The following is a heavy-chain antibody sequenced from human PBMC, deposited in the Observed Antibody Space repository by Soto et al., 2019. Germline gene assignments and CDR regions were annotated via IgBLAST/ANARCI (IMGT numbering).Heavy chain of an antibody. D-gene: IGHD4-4*01. CDR3: ARDSNYVTSYYYYGMDV. CDR1: GFTFSSYA. CDR2: ISYDGSNK. J-gene: IGHJ6*02. Sequence: QVPLVESGGGVVQPGRSLRLSCAASGFTFSSYAMHWVRQAPGKGLEWVAVISYDGSNKYYADSVKGRFTISRDNSKNTLYLQMNSLRAEDTAVYYCARDSNYVTSYYYYGMDVWGQGTTVTVSS. V-gene: IGHV3-30-3*01.